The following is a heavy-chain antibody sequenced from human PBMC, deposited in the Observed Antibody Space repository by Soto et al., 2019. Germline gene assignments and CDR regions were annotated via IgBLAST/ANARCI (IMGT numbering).Heavy chain of an antibody. CDR1: GYAFTTYG. CDR3: ASGRYGDY. J-gene: IGHJ4*02. CDR2: ISAHNGNT. V-gene: IGHV1-18*01. Sequence: QVHLVQSGAEVKKPGASVKVSCQGSGYAFTTYGITWVRQAPGQGLEWMGWISAHNGNTDYAQKLQGRVTVTRDTSTSTAYMELSSLRDDDTAVYYCASGRYGDYWGQGALVTVSS. D-gene: IGHD1-26*01.